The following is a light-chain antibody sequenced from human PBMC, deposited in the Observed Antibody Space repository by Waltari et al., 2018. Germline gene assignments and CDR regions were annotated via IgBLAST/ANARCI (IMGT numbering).Light chain of an antibody. CDR2: AAS. CDR1: QAINTH. J-gene: IGKJ5*01. CDR3: QQYDTYPIT. Sequence: DIEMTQSQSSLSASVGDRVTITCRARQAINTHLAWFQQKPGKAPNSLIYAASSLQSGVPSKFSGSGSGTDFTLTISSLQPEDFATYYCQQYDTYPITFGQGTRLDIK. V-gene: IGKV1-16*02.